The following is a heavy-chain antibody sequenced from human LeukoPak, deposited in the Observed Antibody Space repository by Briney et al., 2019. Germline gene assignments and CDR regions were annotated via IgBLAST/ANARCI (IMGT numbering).Heavy chain of an antibody. CDR1: GYSITNNYY. CDR3: ARGGASGGYSGYGNTRATDY. Sequence: PSETLSLTCTVSGYSITNNYYWDWIRQPPGKGLEWIASIYHSGRTYYNPALKSRVTISVDTSKNQFSLKVTSVTAEDTAVYYCARGGASGGYSGYGNTRATDYWGQGTLVTVSS. CDR2: IYHSGRT. V-gene: IGHV4-38-2*02. J-gene: IGHJ4*02. D-gene: IGHD5-12*01.